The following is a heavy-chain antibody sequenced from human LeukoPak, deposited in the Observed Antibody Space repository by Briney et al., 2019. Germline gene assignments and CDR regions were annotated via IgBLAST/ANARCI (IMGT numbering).Heavy chain of an antibody. Sequence: PSETLSLTCFVTGGSISYYYWSWIRQPAGKGLEWIGRLYTSASTDYNPSLKSRVTMSVDTSKNQFSLKLRSVTAADTAVYYCARGTVTTLFDYWGQGTLVTVSS. D-gene: IGHD4-17*01. CDR3: ARGTVTTLFDY. V-gene: IGHV4-4*07. CDR1: GGSISYYY. CDR2: LYTSAST. J-gene: IGHJ4*02.